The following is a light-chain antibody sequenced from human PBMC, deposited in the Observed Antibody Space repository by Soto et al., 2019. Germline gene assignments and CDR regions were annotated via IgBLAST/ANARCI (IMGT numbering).Light chain of an antibody. Sequence: QSVLTQPPSVSGAPGQRVTISCTGSSSNIGAGYDVHWYQQLPGTAPKLLIYSNTQRPSGVPDRFSGSKSGTSASLAISGLQSEDEADYHCAAWDDSLNGVVFGGGTKLTVL. J-gene: IGLJ2*01. CDR2: SNT. V-gene: IGLV1-40*01. CDR3: AAWDDSLNGVV. CDR1: SSNIGAGYD.